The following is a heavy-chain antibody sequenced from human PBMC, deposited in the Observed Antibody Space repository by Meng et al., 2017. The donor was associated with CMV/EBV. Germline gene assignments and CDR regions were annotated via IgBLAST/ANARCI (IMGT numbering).Heavy chain of an antibody. Sequence: GESLKISCAASGFTFSSYAMSWVRQAPGKGLEWVSVIYSGGSSTYYADSVKGRFTISRDNSKNTLYLQIHSLRAEDTAVYYCAHHSYSSSFVPSHDYWGQGTLVTVSS. J-gene: IGHJ4*02. D-gene: IGHD6-13*01. CDR3: AHHSYSSSFVPSHDY. CDR1: GFTFSSYA. CDR2: IYSGGSST. V-gene: IGHV3-23*03.